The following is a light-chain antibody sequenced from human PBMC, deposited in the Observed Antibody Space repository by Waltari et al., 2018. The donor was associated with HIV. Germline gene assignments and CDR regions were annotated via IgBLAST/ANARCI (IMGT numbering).Light chain of an antibody. CDR2: GAS. J-gene: IGKJ3*01. V-gene: IGKV1-16*02. CDR3: QHYNFYPFT. Sequence: DIQMHQSPSALSASVGDRVTITCRASHDIDNYLAWFQQKAGKAPKSLIYGASILQSGVPSKFSGSGSGSHFTLTINNLQPEDVATYFCQHYNFYPFTFGPGTKV. CDR1: HDIDNY.